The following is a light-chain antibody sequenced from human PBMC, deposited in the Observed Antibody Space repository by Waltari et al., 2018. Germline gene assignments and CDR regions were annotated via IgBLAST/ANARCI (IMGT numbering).Light chain of an antibody. J-gene: IGKJ2*01. CDR2: KAS. Sequence: DIQMTQSPSTLSESVGDRVPITCRASQSLLTWLAWYQQKPGKAPKLLIYKASNLQSGVPSRFSGSGSGTEFTLTISSLQPDDFATYYCQQYSSHYTFGQGTKLEIK. CDR3: QQYSSHYT. V-gene: IGKV1-5*03. CDR1: QSLLTW.